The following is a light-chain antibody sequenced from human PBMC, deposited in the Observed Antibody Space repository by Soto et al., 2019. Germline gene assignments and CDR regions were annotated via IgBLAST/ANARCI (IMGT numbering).Light chain of an antibody. CDR2: EVS. CDR1: SSDVGGYNY. Sequence: QSVLTQPPSASGSPGQSVTISCTGTSSDVGGYNYVSWYQQHPGKAPKLMIYEVSKRPSGVPDRFSGSKSSNTASLTVSGLQAEHEADYYCSSYAGSNLGVFGTGTKVTVL. CDR3: SSYAGSNLGV. J-gene: IGLJ1*01. V-gene: IGLV2-8*01.